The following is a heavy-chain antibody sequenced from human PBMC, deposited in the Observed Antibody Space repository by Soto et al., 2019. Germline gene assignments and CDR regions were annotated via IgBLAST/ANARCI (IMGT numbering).Heavy chain of an antibody. V-gene: IGHV3-48*01. CDR2: ISSSSSTI. CDR1: GFTFSSYS. D-gene: IGHD5-12*01. Sequence: EVQLVESGGGLVQPGGSLRLSCAASGFTFSSYSMNWVRQAPGKGLEWVSYISSSSSTIYYADSVKGRFTISRDNAKNSLYLQMNSLRAEDTAVYYCARDLEVATVYSYYYYMDVWGKGTTVTVSS. CDR3: ARDLEVATVYSYYYYMDV. J-gene: IGHJ6*03.